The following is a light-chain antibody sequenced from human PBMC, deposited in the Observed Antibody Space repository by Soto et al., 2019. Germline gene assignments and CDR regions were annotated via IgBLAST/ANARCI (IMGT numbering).Light chain of an antibody. J-gene: IGKJ5*01. CDR1: QSGSNY. CDR3: QQRNNWQVT. V-gene: IGKV3-11*01. CDR2: DVS. Sequence: EVGFTQSPATLSLSPGERATLSCRASQSGSNYLAWYQQKPGQATRPLIYDVSNRATGIPARFSCSGSGTDFNLTISSLEPEDFAVYYCQQRNNWQVTCGQGTRLEIK.